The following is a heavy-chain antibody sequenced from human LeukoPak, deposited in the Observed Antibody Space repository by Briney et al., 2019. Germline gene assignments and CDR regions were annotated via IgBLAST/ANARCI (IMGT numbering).Heavy chain of an antibody. Sequence: SETQSLTCTVSGGSISSYYWSWIRQPPGKGLEWIGYIYYSGSTNYNPSLKSRVTISVDTSKNQFSLKLSSVTAADTAVYYCARGSYGSGSYYPTIDYWGQGTLVTVSS. J-gene: IGHJ4*02. CDR2: IYYSGST. CDR1: GGSISSYY. V-gene: IGHV4-59*01. CDR3: ARGSYGSGSYYPTIDY. D-gene: IGHD3-10*01.